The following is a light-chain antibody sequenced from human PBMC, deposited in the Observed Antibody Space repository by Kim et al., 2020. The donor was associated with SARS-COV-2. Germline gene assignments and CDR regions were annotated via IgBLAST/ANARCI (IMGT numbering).Light chain of an antibody. V-gene: IGKV1-9*01. CDR1: QGISSF. CDR3: HHVNSFPFT. Sequence: IQMTQSPSSLAASVGDRVTITCRASQGISSFLAWYQQKPGKAPKLLIYGASTLQSGVPSRFSGSGSGTDFTLTISSLQPEDSATYYCHHVNSFPFTFGGGTKVDIK. CDR2: GAS. J-gene: IGKJ4*01.